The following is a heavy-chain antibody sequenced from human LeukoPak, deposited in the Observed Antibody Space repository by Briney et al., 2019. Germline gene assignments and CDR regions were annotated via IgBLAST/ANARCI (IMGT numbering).Heavy chain of an antibody. CDR1: GGSISSGDYY. Sequence: NPSETLSLTCTVSGGSISSGDYYWSWIRQPPGKGLEWIGYIYYSGSTYYNPSLKSQVTISVDTSKNQFSLKLSSVTAADTAVYYCARSTYYYDSSASPEFDYWGQGTLVTVSS. CDR3: ARSTYYYDSSASPEFDY. CDR2: IYYSGST. V-gene: IGHV4-30-4*01. J-gene: IGHJ4*02. D-gene: IGHD3-22*01.